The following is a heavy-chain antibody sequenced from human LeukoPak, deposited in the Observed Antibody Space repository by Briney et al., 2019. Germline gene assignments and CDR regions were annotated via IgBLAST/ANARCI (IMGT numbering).Heavy chain of an antibody. J-gene: IGHJ5*02. CDR2: ISAYNGNT. CDR3: ARDRLGAGPAAILVWFDP. CDR1: GYTFTSYG. D-gene: IGHD2-2*02. Sequence: ASVKVSCKASGYTFTSYGISWVRQAPGQGLEWMGWISAYNGNTNYAQKLQGRVTMTTDTSTSTAYMELRSLRSDDTAVYYCARDRLGAGPAAILVWFDPWGQGTLVTVSS. V-gene: IGHV1-18*01.